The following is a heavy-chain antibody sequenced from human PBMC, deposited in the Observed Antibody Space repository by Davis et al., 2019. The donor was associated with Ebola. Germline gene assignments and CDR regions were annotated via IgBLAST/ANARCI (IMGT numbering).Heavy chain of an antibody. CDR2: ISSSSSYI. D-gene: IGHD2-21*01. Sequence: GGSLRLSCAASGFTFSSYSMNWVRQAPGKGLEWVSSISSSSSYIYYADSVKGRFTISRDNAKNTVYLQMNSLRAEDTGVYYCARDDWGGQDSWGQGTLVTVSS. V-gene: IGHV3-21*01. CDR1: GFTFSSYS. J-gene: IGHJ4*02. CDR3: ARDDWGGQDS.